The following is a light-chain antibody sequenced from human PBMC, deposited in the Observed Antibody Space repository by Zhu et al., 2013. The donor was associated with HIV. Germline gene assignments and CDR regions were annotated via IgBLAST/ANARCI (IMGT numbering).Light chain of an antibody. CDR2: WAS. CDR3: HQYYASPYT. V-gene: IGKV4-1*01. J-gene: IGKJ2*01. CDR1: QSVLYSPNNKNY. Sequence: DIVMTQSPDSLAVSLGERATINCKSSQSVLYSPNNKNYLAWYQHKPGQPPKLLIYWASTRDSGVPDRFSGSGSGTDFTLTISSLQAEDVAVYYCHQYYASPYTFGQGTKLEIK.